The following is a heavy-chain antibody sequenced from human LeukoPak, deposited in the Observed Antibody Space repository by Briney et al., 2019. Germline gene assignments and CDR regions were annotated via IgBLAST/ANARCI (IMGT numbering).Heavy chain of an antibody. V-gene: IGHV3-30*02. CDR2: IQFDGGDI. D-gene: IGHD1-1*01. CDR1: GFTFSSDW. J-gene: IGHJ4*02. CDR3: AEDQQLEPFHY. Sequence: GGSLRLSCAASGFTFSSDWMHWVRQAPGKGLEWVAFIQFDGGDIFYADSVKGRFSISRDNSRNTVFLQMNSLRTDDTAMYYCAEDQQLEPFHYWGRGTLVTVSS.